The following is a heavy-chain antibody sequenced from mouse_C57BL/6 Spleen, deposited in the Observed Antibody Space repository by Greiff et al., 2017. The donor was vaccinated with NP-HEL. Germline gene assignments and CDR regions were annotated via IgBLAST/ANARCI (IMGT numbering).Heavy chain of an antibody. V-gene: IGHV10-1*01. CDR1: GFSFNTYA. CDR3: VRRGYTGYFDV. CDR2: IRSKSNNYAT. Sequence: EVQGVESGGGLVQPKGSLKLSCAASGFSFNTYAMNWVRQAPGKGLEWVARIRSKSNNYATYYADSVKDRFTISRDDSESMLYLQMNNLKTEDTAMYYCVRRGYTGYFDVWGTGTTVTVSS. J-gene: IGHJ1*03.